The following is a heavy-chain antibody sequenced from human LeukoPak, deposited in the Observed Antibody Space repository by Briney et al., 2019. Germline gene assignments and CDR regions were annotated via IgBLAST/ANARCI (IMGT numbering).Heavy chain of an antibody. CDR3: ARGEAGVPAAIHDY. V-gene: IGHV1-2*02. CDR1: GYTFTGYY. J-gene: IGHJ4*02. Sequence: ASVKVSCKASGYTFTGYYMHWVRQAPGQGLEWMGWINPNSGGTNYAQKFQGRVTMTRDTSISTAYMEMSRLRSDDTAVYYCARGEAGVPAAIHDYWGQGTLVTVSS. CDR2: INPNSGGT. D-gene: IGHD2-2*02.